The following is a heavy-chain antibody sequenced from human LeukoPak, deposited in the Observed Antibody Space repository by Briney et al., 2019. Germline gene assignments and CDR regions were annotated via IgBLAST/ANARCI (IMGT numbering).Heavy chain of an antibody. J-gene: IGHJ4*02. Sequence: TVKVSCKASGDTFSSYAISWVRQAPGQGLEWMGGIIPIFGTANYAQKFQGRVTMTEDTSTDTAYMELSSLRSEDTAVYYCARADKKTTWQVLSFDYWGQGTLVTVSS. CDR1: GDTFSSYA. D-gene: IGHD4-11*01. V-gene: IGHV1-69*06. CDR3: ARADKKTTWQVLSFDY. CDR2: IIPIFGTA.